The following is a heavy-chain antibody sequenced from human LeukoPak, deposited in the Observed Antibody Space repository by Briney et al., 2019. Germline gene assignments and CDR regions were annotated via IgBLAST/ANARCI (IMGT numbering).Heavy chain of an antibody. J-gene: IGHJ6*02. D-gene: IGHD2-2*01. CDR2: INPNSGGT. CDR1: GYTFSGNY. V-gene: IGHV1-2*02. Sequence: APVKVSCKASGYTFSGNYIQWVRQAPGQGLEWMGWINPNSGGTNYAQKFQGRVTMTRDTSISTAYMELSRLTSDDTAVYYCARDHCATTSCYEAYYYGLHVWGQGTTVTVSS. CDR3: ARDHCATTSCYEAYYYGLHV.